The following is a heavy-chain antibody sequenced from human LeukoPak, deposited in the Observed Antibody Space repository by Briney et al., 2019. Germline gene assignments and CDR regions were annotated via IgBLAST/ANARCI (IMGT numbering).Heavy chain of an antibody. CDR3: ARYGYEQDAFDI. CDR2: ISSSSSYI. CDR1: GFTFSSYS. J-gene: IGHJ3*02. V-gene: IGHV3-21*01. Sequence: GGSLGLSCAASGFTFSSYSMNWVRQAPGKGLEWVSSISSSSSYIYYADSVKGRFTISRDNAKNSLYLQMNSLRAEDTAVYYCARYGYEQDAFDIWAQGTMVTVSS. D-gene: IGHD1-1*01.